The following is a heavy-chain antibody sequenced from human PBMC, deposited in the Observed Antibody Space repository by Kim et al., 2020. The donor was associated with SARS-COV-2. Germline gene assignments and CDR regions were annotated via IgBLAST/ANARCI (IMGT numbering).Heavy chain of an antibody. J-gene: IGHJ4*02. CDR3: AKDKYQLPHYFDY. V-gene: IGHV3-23*01. D-gene: IGHD2-2*01. Sequence: YADSVKGRFTISRDNSKNTLYLQMNSLRAEDTAVYYCAKDKYQLPHYFDYWGQGTLVTVSS.